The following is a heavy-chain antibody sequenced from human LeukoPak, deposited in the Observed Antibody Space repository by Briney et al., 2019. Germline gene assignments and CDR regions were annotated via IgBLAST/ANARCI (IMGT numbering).Heavy chain of an antibody. CDR2: IKGDGSYT. CDR3: AREDVDITVATSGAFDI. V-gene: IGHV3-7*01. Sequence: GGSLRLSCTASGFTFSTYWMSWVRQAPGKGLEWVASIKGDGSYTEYVDSVKGRFTISRDNAKNTLYLQMNSLRAEDTAVYYCAREDVDITVATSGAFDIWGQGTMVTVSS. J-gene: IGHJ3*02. CDR1: GFTFSTYW. D-gene: IGHD6-19*01.